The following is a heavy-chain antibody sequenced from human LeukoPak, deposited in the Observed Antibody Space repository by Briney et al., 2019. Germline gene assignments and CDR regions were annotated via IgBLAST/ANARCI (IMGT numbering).Heavy chain of an antibody. CDR2: IYYTGST. D-gene: IGHD3-10*01. CDR1: GGSISSYY. Sequence: PSETLSLTCTVSGGSISSYYWSWIRQPPGKGLEWFGYIYYTGSTNYNPSLKSRVTISVDTSKNQFSLRLTSVTAADTAVYYCARVASSVPDYWGQGTLVTVSP. CDR3: ARVASSVPDY. J-gene: IGHJ4*02. V-gene: IGHV4-59*08.